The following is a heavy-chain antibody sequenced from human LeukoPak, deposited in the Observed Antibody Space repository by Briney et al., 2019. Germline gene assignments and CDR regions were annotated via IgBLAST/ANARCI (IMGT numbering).Heavy chain of an antibody. CDR2: ISSSSSYI. D-gene: IGHD4-17*01. J-gene: IGHJ4*02. CDR1: GFTFSSYS. CDR3: ARDFYGDLGFDY. V-gene: IGHV3-21*01. Sequence: GGSLRPSCAASGFTFSSYSMNWVRQAPGKGLEWVSSISSSSSYIYYADSVKGRFTISRDNAKNSLYLQMNSLRAEDTAVYYCARDFYGDLGFDYWGQGTLVTVSS.